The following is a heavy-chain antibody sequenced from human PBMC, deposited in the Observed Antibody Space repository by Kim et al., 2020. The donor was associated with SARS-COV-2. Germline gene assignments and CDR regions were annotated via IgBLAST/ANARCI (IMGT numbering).Heavy chain of an antibody. CDR3: AKDLGVYDSSGYYYVGARRGGGYYFDY. Sequence: GGSLRLSCAASGFTFSSYAMSWVRQAPGKGLEWVSAISGSGGSTYYADSVKGRFTISRDNSKNTLYLQMNSLRAEDTAVYYCAKDLGVYDSSGYYYVGARRGGGYYFDYWGQGTLVTVSS. J-gene: IGHJ4*02. V-gene: IGHV3-23*01. D-gene: IGHD3-22*01. CDR2: ISGSGGST. CDR1: GFTFSSYA.